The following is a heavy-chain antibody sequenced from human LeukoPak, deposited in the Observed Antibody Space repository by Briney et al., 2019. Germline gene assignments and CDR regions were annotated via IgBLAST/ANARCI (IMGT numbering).Heavy chain of an antibody. Sequence: GGSLRLSCAASGFTFSSYAMTWVRQAPGKGLDWVSAISGRGGSTYYADSVKGRFTISRDNSKNTLFLQMNSLSPEDTAVYYCAKARGYGLIGYYFDYWGQGTLVTVSS. CDR1: GFTFSSYA. CDR3: AKARGYGLIGYYFDY. V-gene: IGHV3-23*01. CDR2: ISGRGGST. J-gene: IGHJ4*02. D-gene: IGHD5-18*01.